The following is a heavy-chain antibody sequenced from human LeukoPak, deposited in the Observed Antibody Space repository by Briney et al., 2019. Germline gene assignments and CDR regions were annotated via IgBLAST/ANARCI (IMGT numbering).Heavy chain of an antibody. D-gene: IGHD2/OR15-2a*01. CDR1: GFTFSSYG. Sequence: PGGSLRLSCAASGFTFSSYGMSWVRQAPGKGLEWVSSISGSGGNTYYADSVKGRFTISRDNSKNTLFLHMNSLRAEDTAVYYCAKGRLLFDYWGQGTLVTVSS. CDR2: ISGSGGNT. V-gene: IGHV3-23*01. CDR3: AKGRLLFDY. J-gene: IGHJ4*02.